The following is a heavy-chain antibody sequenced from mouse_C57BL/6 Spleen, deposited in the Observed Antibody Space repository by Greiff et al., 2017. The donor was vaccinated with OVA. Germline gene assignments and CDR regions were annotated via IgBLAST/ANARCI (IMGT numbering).Heavy chain of an antibody. Sequence: EVKLVESGPGLVKPSQSLSLTCSVTGYSITSGYYWNWIRQFPGNKLEWMGYISYDGSNNYNPSLKNRISITRDTSKNQFFLKLNSVTTEDTATYYCARGDYDYDVGDYWGQGTTLTVSS. CDR2: ISYDGSN. V-gene: IGHV3-6*01. CDR3: ARGDYDYDVGDY. D-gene: IGHD2-4*01. CDR1: GYSITSGYY. J-gene: IGHJ2*01.